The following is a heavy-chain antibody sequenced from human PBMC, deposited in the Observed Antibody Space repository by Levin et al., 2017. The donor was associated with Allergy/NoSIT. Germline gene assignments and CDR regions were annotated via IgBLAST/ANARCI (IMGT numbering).Heavy chain of an antibody. CDR3: ARASYCSSTSCYEFDY. V-gene: IGHV3-21*01. J-gene: IGHJ4*02. CDR2: ISSSSSYI. D-gene: IGHD2-2*01. CDR1: GFTFSSYS. Sequence: GESLKISCAASGFTFSSYSMNWVRQAPGKGLEWVSSISSSSSYIYYADSVKGRFTISRDNAKNSLYLQMNSLRAEDTAVYYCARASYCSSTSCYEFDYWGQGTLVTVSS.